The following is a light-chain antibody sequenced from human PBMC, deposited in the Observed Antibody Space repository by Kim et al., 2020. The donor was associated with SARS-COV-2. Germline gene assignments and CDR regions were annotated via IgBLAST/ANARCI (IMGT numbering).Light chain of an antibody. CDR1: QTIGIS. CDR2: DAA. V-gene: IGKV3-11*01. Sequence: PGEGAILSCRASQTIGISLGWYQPKLGQAPRLLIYDAAIRAAGIPDRFSGGGSGTDFTLTISSLEPEDFAIYYCQQRNNWPPAVTFGGGTKVDIK. CDR3: QQRNNWPPAVT. J-gene: IGKJ4*01.